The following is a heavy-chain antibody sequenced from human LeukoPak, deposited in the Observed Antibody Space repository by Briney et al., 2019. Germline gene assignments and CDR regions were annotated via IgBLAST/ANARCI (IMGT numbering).Heavy chain of an antibody. D-gene: IGHD3-16*01. CDR1: GYTFTSYD. CDR2: MNPNSGNT. V-gene: IGHV1-8*01. J-gene: IGHJ4*02. Sequence: ASVKVSCKASGYTFTSYDINWVRQATGQGLEWMGWMNPNSGNTGYAQKFQGRVTMTRNTSISTAYMELSSLRSEDTAVYYCAKDQRLGELQYTNPPFDYWGQGTLVTVSS. CDR3: AKDQRLGELQYTNPPFDY.